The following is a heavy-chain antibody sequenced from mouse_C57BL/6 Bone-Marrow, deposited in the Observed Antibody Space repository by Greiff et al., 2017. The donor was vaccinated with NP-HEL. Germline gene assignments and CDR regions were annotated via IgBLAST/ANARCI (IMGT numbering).Heavy chain of an antibody. V-gene: IGHV1-22*01. Sequence: VQLQQSGPELVKPGASVKMSCKASGYTFTDYNMHWVKQSHGKSLEWIGYINPNNGGTSYNQKFKGKATLTVNKTSSTAYMELRSLTSEDSAVYYCGSSLYFDYWGQGTTLTVSS. J-gene: IGHJ2*01. CDR3: GSSLYFDY. CDR2: INPNNGGT. D-gene: IGHD1-1*01. CDR1: GYTFTDYN.